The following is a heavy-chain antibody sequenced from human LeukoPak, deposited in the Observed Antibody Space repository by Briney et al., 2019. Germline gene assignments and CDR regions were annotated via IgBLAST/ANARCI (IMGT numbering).Heavy chain of an antibody. V-gene: IGHV1-69*01. CDR3: ARGPLVPAYYYYYYYMDA. CDR2: IIPIFGTA. D-gene: IGHD2-8*02. Sequence: SVKVSCKASGGTFSSYAISWVRQAPGQGLEWMGGIIPIFGTANYAQKFQGRVTITADESTSTAYMELSSLRSEDTAVYYCARGPLVPAYYYYYYYMDAWGKGTTVTVSS. CDR1: GGTFSSYA. J-gene: IGHJ6*03.